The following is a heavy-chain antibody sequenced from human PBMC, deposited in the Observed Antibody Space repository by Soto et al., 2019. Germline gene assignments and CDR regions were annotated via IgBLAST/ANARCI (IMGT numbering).Heavy chain of an antibody. CDR2: MSYDGSNE. Sequence: QVQLVESGGGVVQPGRSLRLSCAASGFTFSHYAMHCVRQAPGKGLEWVALMSYDGSNEYYADSVKGRFTISRDNSKNTLYLQMNSLRAEDTAVYYCARCGSHNFDYWGQGTLVTVSS. D-gene: IGHD1-26*01. V-gene: IGHV3-30*03. CDR3: ARCGSHNFDY. J-gene: IGHJ4*02. CDR1: GFTFSHYA.